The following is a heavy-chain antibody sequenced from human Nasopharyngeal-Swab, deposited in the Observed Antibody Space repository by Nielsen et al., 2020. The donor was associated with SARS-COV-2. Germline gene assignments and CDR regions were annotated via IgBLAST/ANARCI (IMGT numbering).Heavy chain of an antibody. J-gene: IGHJ4*02. Sequence: LRLSCTVSGGSISSGGYYWSWIRQHPGKGLEWIGYIYYSGSTYYNPSLKSRVTISVDTSKNQFSLKLSSVTAADTAVYYCARVGLYSLGYDSSGYYPDYWGQGTLVTVSS. CDR3: ARVGLYSLGYDSSGYYPDY. D-gene: IGHD3-22*01. V-gene: IGHV4-31*03. CDR2: IYYSGST. CDR1: GGSISSGGYY.